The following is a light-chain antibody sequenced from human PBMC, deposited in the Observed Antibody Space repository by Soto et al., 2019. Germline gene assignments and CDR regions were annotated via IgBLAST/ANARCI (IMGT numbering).Light chain of an antibody. CDR3: QQRRNWPPTIT. Sequence: EIVLTQSPATLSLSPVERATLSCRASQSVSTYLAWYQQRPGQAPRLLFYDASYRATDIPPRFSGSGSGTDFTLTISSLEPEDFAVYYCQQRRNWPPTITFGQGTRLEIK. V-gene: IGKV3-11*01. J-gene: IGKJ5*01. CDR2: DAS. CDR1: QSVSTY.